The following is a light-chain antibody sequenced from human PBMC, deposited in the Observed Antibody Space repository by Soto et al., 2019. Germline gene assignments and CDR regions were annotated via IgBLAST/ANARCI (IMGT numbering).Light chain of an antibody. CDR2: GAS. V-gene: IGKV3-20*01. CDR1: QSVSNNY. Sequence: IVMTQSPATLSVSPGERATLSCRASQSVSNNYLAWYQQKPGQAPRLLIYGASNRDTGIPDRFSGSGSGTDFNLTISRLEPEDFAVYYCPKYGSSGTLAQGTNVDIK. CDR3: PKYGSSGT. J-gene: IGKJ1*01.